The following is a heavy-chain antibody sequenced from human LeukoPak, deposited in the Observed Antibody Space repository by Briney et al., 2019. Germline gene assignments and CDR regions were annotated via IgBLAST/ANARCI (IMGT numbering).Heavy chain of an antibody. J-gene: IGHJ4*02. V-gene: IGHV4-59*01. CDR3: ARDIGGATYFDY. CDR1: GGSISSYY. Sequence: SETLSLTCTVSGGSISSYYWSWIRQPPGKGLEWIGYIYYSGSTNYNPSPKSRVTISVDTSKNQFSLKLGSVTAADTAAYYCARDIGGATYFDYWGQGTLVTVSS. CDR2: IYYSGST. D-gene: IGHD1-26*01.